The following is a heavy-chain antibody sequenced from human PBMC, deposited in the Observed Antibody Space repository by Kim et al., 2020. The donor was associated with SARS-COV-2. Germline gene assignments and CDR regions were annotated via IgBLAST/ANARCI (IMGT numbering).Heavy chain of an antibody. Sequence: GGSLRLSCAASGFTFDDYAMHWVRQAPGKGLEWVSGISWNSGSIGYADSVKGRFTISRDNAKNSLYLQMNSLRAEDTALYYCAKGGFSSSTSCQTYYYYGMDVWGQGTTVTVSS. CDR1: GFTFDDYA. CDR2: ISWNSGSI. V-gene: IGHV3-9*01. J-gene: IGHJ6*02. CDR3: AKGGFSSSTSCQTYYYYGMDV. D-gene: IGHD2-2*01.